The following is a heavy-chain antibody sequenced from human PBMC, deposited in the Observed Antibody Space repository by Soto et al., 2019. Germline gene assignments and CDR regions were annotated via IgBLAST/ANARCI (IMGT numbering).Heavy chain of an antibody. CDR2: IYYSGST. J-gene: IGHJ5*02. CDR3: ARVVVVAADPDWFDP. V-gene: IGHV4-31*03. CDR1: GGSISSGGYY. Sequence: SETLSLTCTVSGGSISSGGYYWSWIRQHPGKGLEWIGYIYYSGSTYYNPSLKSRVTISVDTSKNQFSLKLSSVTAADTAVYYCARVVVVAADPDWFDPWGQGTLVTVSS. D-gene: IGHD2-15*01.